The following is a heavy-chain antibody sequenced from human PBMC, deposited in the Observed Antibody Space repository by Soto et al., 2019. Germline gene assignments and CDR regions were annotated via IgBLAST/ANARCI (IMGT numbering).Heavy chain of an antibody. CDR3: GKAGTAARLGAFDI. V-gene: IGHV3-9*01. J-gene: IGHJ3*02. Sequence: EVQLVESGGGLVQPGRSLRLSCAASGFTFDDYAMHWVRQAPGKGLEWVSGISWNSGSIGYADSVKGRFTIPRDNAKNPLYQQIHSLRAEARALYFWGKAGTAARLGAFDIGAQGTWVTVSS. CDR1: GFTFDDYA. D-gene: IGHD6-6*01. CDR2: ISWNSGSI.